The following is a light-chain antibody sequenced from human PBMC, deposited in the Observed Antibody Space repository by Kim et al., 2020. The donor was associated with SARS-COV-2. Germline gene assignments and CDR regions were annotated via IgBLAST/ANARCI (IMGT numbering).Light chain of an antibody. Sequence: VSPGQTASITCSGDKLGDKYACWYHQKPGQSPVLVIYQDTKRPSGIPERFSGSNSGNTATLTISGTQAMDEADYYCQAWDSSTAVFGGGTQLTVL. CDR2: QDT. CDR1: KLGDKY. CDR3: QAWDSSTAV. J-gene: IGLJ3*02. V-gene: IGLV3-1*01.